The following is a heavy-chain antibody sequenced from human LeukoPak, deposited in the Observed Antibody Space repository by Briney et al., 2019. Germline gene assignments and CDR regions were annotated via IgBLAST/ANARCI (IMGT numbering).Heavy chain of an antibody. J-gene: IGHJ6*03. CDR2: IRSKANSYAT. V-gene: IGHV3-73*01. Sequence: PGGSLRLSCVVSGFTFSGSAMHWVRQASGKGLEWVGRIRSKANSYATAYAASVKGRFTISRDDSKNTAYLQMNSLKTEDTAVYYCTGTKYSSSWSYYYYMDVWGKGTTVTVSS. D-gene: IGHD6-13*01. CDR3: TGTKYSSSWSYYYYMDV. CDR1: GFTFSGSA.